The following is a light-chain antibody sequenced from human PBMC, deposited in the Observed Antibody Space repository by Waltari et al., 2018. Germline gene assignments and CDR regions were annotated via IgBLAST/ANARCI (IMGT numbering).Light chain of an antibody. J-gene: IGLJ3*02. Sequence: QSALTQPASVSGSPGQSITISCTGTSSDVGRYNYVSWYQQEPGKAPKLMISEVTNRPSGVSNRFSGSKSGNTASLTISGRQAEDEADYYCSSYTRSTTVVFGGGTKLTVL. CDR1: SSDVGRYNY. V-gene: IGLV2-14*01. CDR2: EVT. CDR3: SSYTRSTTVV.